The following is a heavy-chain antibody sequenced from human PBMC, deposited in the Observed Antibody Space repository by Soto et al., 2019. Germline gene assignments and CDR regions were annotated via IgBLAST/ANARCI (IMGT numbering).Heavy chain of an antibody. CDR3: AKDFRHNEWPKGYFDY. J-gene: IGHJ4*02. CDR1: GFTFSTYA. D-gene: IGHD3-3*01. Sequence: EVQLLESGGGLVQPGGSLRLSCAASGFTFSTYAMAWVRQAPGKGLEWVSAISGSDATTFYADSVQGRFTISRDNSNNTLYLQMNSVRAEDTAVYFCAKDFRHNEWPKGYFDYWGQGTLVTVTS. CDR2: ISGSDATT. V-gene: IGHV3-23*01.